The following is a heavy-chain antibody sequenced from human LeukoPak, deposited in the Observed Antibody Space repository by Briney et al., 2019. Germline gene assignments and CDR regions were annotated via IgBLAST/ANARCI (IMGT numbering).Heavy chain of an antibody. J-gene: IGHJ4*02. CDR3: ASQRLELWFGELRQESDY. D-gene: IGHD3-10*01. Sequence: KPSETLSLTCAVSGYSISSGYYWGWIRQPPGKGLEWIGSIYHSGSTYYNPSLKSRVTISVDTSKNQFSLKLSSVTAADTAVCYCASQRLELWFGELRQESDYWGQGTLVTVSS. CDR1: GYSISSGYY. CDR2: IYHSGST. V-gene: IGHV4-38-2*01.